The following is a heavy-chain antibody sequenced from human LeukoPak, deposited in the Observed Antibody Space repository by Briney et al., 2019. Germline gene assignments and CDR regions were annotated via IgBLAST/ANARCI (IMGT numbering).Heavy chain of an antibody. CDR2: IYYSGST. J-gene: IGHJ5*02. CDR3: ARLQVHCGGDCYTRWFDP. V-gene: IGHV4-59*08. Sequence: PSETLSLTCTVSGGSVSSYYWSWIRQPPGKGLEWIAYIYYSGSTRYNPSLKSRVTISLDRSKNQFSLKLRSVTAADTAVYYCARLQVHCGGDCYTRWFDPWGQGTLVTVSS. CDR1: GGSVSSYY. D-gene: IGHD2-21*02.